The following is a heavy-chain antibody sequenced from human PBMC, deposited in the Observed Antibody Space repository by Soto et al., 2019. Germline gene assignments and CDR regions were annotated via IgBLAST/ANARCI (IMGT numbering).Heavy chain of an antibody. J-gene: IGHJ6*02. Sequence: PSETLSLTCAVSGGSISSSNLWSWVRQPPGKGLEWIGEIYHSGSTNYNPSLKSRVTISVDKSKNQFSLKLSSVTAADTAVYYCAREGYSGYVAAAGTDYYYYGMDVWGQGTTVTVSS. CDR1: GGSISSSNL. D-gene: IGHD6-13*01. CDR3: AREGYSGYVAAAGTDYYYYGMDV. V-gene: IGHV4-4*02. CDR2: IYHSGST.